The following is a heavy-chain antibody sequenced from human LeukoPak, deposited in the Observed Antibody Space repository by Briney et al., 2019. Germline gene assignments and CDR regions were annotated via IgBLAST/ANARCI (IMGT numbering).Heavy chain of an antibody. J-gene: IGHJ3*02. CDR1: GFTVSSNY. CDR2: IYSGGST. D-gene: IGHD2-21*02. CDR3: ARVGPYCGGDCTYAFDI. Sequence: TGGSLRLSCAASGFTVSSNYMSWVRQAPGKGLEWVSVIYSGGSTYYADSVKGRFTISRDNSKNTLYPQMNSLRAEDTAVYYCARVGPYCGGDCTYAFDIWGQGTMVTVSS. V-gene: IGHV3-53*01.